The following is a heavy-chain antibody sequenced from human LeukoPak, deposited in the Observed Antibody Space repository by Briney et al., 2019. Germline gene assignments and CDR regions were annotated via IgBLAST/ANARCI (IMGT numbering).Heavy chain of an antibody. CDR2: ISYSGST. V-gene: IGHV4-31*03. D-gene: IGHD2/OR15-2a*01. Sequence: SETLSLTCTVSGGSISSSGYYWTWIRQHPGKGLEWIGYISYSGSTYYNPSLNSRITISSDTSENQFSLNLNSVTAADTAVYYCATSGDFGSLAYWGQGTLVTVSS. CDR3: ATSGDFGSLAY. J-gene: IGHJ4*02. CDR1: GGSISSSGYY.